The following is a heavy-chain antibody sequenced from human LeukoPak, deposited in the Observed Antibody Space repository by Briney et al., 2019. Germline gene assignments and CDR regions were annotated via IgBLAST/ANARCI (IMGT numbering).Heavy chain of an antibody. J-gene: IGHJ4*02. Sequence: GGSLRLSCAASGFTFDDYAMHWVRQAPGKGLEWVSGINWNSGSIGYADSVKGRFTISRDNAKSSLYLQMNSLRVEDTAVYYCTRGVTIVPDYWGQGTLVTVSS. CDR1: GFTFDDYA. CDR3: TRGVTIVPDY. D-gene: IGHD2-8*01. CDR2: INWNSGSI. V-gene: IGHV3-9*01.